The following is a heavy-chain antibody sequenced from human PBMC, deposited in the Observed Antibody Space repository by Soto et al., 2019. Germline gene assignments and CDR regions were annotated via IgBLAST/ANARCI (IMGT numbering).Heavy chain of an antibody. CDR3: ARGSPQFWQLFDN. J-gene: IGHJ4*02. D-gene: IGHD3-3*01. V-gene: IGHV3-11*01. CDR2: ISTGGSTI. Sequence: WGSLRLSCTASGFTFRAYYMNWIRQAPGKGLEWVSYISTGGSTIFYADSVKVRFTISRDNDKNSLSLQMVSLRADDTGVYYCARGSPQFWQLFDNWGQGALVTVSS. CDR1: GFTFRAYY.